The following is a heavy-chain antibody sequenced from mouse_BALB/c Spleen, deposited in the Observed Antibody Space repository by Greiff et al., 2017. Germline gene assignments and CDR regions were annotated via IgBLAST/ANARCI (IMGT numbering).Heavy chain of an antibody. J-gene: IGHJ3*01. CDR2: ISSGSSTI. Sequence: EVQVVESGGGLVQPGGSRKLSCAASGFTFSSFGMHWVRQAPEKGLEWVAYISSGSSTIYYADTVKGRFTISRDNPKNTLFLQMTSLRSEDTAMYYCARSEGAAWFAYWGQGTLVTVSA. CDR3: ARSEGAAWFAY. CDR1: GFTFSSFG. V-gene: IGHV5-17*02.